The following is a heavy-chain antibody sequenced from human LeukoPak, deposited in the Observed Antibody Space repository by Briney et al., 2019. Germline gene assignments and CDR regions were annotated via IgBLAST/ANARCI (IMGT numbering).Heavy chain of an antibody. D-gene: IGHD4-23*01. CDR2: IYPTNSDT. CDR1: GFRFTNYW. J-gene: IGHJ4*02. Sequence: GESLKISCKGFGFRFTNYWIGWVRQMPGKGLEWVGIIYPTNSDTRYSPSLQGQVTISADKSINTAYLQWSSLKVSDTATYYCARRDLGYNGNSPRFDFWGQGTLVTVSS. CDR3: ARRDLGYNGNSPRFDF. V-gene: IGHV5-51*01.